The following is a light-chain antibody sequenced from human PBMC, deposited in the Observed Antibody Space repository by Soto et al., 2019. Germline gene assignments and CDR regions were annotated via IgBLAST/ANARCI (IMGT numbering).Light chain of an antibody. CDR2: XDX. CDR1: SSDVGGYNY. J-gene: IGLJ1*01. CDR3: CSYTASSTLV. Sequence: QSALTQPASVSGSPGQSITISRTGTSSDVGGYNYVSWYQQQSGKAPKLXXXXDXNXPSAVSNRFSGSKSGNTASLTISGLQAEDESDYYCCSYTASSTLVFATGTKVTV. V-gene: IGLV2-14*03.